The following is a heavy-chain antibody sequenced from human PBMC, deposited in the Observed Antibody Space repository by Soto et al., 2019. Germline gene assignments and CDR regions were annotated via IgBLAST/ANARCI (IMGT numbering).Heavy chain of an antibody. J-gene: IGHJ4*02. V-gene: IGHV1-18*01. CDR3: ARENGYESDY. D-gene: IGHD5-12*01. Sequence: QGQLVQSGAEVKKPGASVKDSCKASGYTFTSYGISWVRQTPGQGLEWMGWISAYNGNTNNAQKLPGRVTMTTDTSTSTAYMELRRLSSDDTAVYYCARENGYESDYWRQGTLVTVSS. CDR2: ISAYNGNT. CDR1: GYTFTSYG.